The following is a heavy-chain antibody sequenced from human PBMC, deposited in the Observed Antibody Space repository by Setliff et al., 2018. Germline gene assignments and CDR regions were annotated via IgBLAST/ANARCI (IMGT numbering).Heavy chain of an antibody. CDR1: GFSFSNYA. CDR3: ARSPGWIPWFDS. D-gene: IGHD5-18*01. J-gene: IGHJ5*01. Sequence: PGGSLRLSCEASGFSFSNYAMNWVRQAPGKGLEWVASFSSRNDYIYHADSVKGRFTISRDNAKTSLYLQMDSLRAEDTAVYFWARSPGWIPWFDSWGQGTLVTVSS. V-gene: IGHV3-21*01. CDR2: FSSRNDYI.